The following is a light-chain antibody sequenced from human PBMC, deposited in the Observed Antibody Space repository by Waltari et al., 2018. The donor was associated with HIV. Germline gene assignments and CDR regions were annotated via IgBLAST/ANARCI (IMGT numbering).Light chain of an antibody. J-gene: IGLJ2*01. Sequence: QSALTQPASVSGSPGQSIAISCTGSTSDIGAYNYVSWFQQHPGKAPTLIIFEVSNRPSGVANRFSGSKSGNTASLTISGLQAEDEADYYCSTYTGRGTDTVLFAGGTKLTVL. V-gene: IGLV2-14*01. CDR2: EVS. CDR1: TSDIGAYNY. CDR3: STYTGRGTDTVL.